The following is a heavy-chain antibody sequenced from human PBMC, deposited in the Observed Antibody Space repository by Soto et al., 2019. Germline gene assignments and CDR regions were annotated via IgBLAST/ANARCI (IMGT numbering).Heavy chain of an antibody. CDR1: GYSIIGPSY. V-gene: IGHV4-38-2*02. Sequence: KPSETLSLTCTVSGYSIIGPSYWGWIRQPPGKGPEWIASIYHGGTTYYSPSLRSRLTISIDTSNNQFSLKLSSVTAADTAVYYCATSSVSRLLNHWYFDLWGRGTLVTVSS. CDR3: ATSSVSRLLNHWYFDL. J-gene: IGHJ2*01. CDR2: IYHGGTT.